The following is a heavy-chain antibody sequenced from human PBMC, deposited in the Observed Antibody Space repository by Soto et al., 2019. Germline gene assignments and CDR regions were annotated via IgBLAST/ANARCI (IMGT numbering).Heavy chain of an antibody. Sequence: ASVKVSCKASGYTFTSYDTNWVRQATGQGLEWMGWMNPNSGNTGYAQKFQGRVTMTRNTSISTAYMELSSLRSEDTAVYYCARESRPNEGLFPYYYYYYGMDVWGQGTTVTVSS. J-gene: IGHJ6*02. CDR3: ARESRPNEGLFPYYYYYYGMDV. CDR1: GYTFTSYD. D-gene: IGHD3-3*01. CDR2: MNPNSGNT. V-gene: IGHV1-8*01.